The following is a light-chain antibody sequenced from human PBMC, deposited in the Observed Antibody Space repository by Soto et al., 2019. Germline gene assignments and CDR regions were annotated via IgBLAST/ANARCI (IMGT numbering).Light chain of an antibody. CDR1: QSISSW. Sequence: DIQMTQSPSTLSATAGDRVTITCRASQSISSWLAWYQQKPGKAPKLLIYDASNLESGVPSRFSGSGSGTDFTLTISHLQPDDSATYYCQQYENYWTFGQGPKVEIK. CDR3: QQYENYWT. CDR2: DAS. V-gene: IGKV1-5*01. J-gene: IGKJ1*01.